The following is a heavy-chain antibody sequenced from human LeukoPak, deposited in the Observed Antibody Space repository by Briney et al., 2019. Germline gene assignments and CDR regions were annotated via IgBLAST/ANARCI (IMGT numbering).Heavy chain of an antibody. Sequence: PGGSLRLSCAASGFTFSSYAMSWVRQAPGKGLEWVSAISGSGGSTYYADSVKGRFTISRGNSKNTLYLQMNSLRAEDTAVYYCAKDSGSGWHVGYFDYWGQGTLVTVSS. V-gene: IGHV3-23*01. D-gene: IGHD6-19*01. CDR1: GFTFSSYA. J-gene: IGHJ4*02. CDR3: AKDSGSGWHVGYFDY. CDR2: ISGSGGST.